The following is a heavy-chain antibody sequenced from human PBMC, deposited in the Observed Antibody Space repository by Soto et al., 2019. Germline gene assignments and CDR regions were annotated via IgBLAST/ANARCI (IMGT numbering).Heavy chain of an antibody. J-gene: IGHJ1*01. CDR2: ISYDGSDK. CDR1: GFTFSSYG. Sequence: QVQLVESGGGVVQPGRSLRLSCAASGFTFSSYGMHWVRQAPGKGLEWVAVISYDGSDKYYADSVKGRFTISRDNSNNTLDLQMDSMRAEGTAVYYCAKGVVVDTTYFQHWGQGSLVTVSS. D-gene: IGHD2-15*01. V-gene: IGHV3-30*18. CDR3: AKGVVVDTTYFQH.